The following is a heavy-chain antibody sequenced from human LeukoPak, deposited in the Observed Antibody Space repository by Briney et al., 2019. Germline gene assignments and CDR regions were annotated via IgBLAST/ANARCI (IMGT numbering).Heavy chain of an antibody. CDR3: ATRYSYGSKKYYFDY. Sequence: ASVKVSCKASGYTFTGYYMHWVRQAPGQGLEWMGWINPNSGGTNYAQKFQGRVTMTRDTSISTAYMELSSLRSEDTAVYYCATRYSYGSKKYYFDYWGQGTLVTVSS. D-gene: IGHD5-18*01. CDR1: GYTFTGYY. J-gene: IGHJ4*02. V-gene: IGHV1-2*02. CDR2: INPNSGGT.